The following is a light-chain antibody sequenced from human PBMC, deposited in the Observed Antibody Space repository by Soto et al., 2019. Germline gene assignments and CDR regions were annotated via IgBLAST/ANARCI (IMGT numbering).Light chain of an antibody. Sequence: EIVLTQSPATLSLCPGERATLSCRASQSVSSSYLAWYQQKPGQAPRLLIYGASSRATGIPDRFSGSGSGTDFTLTISRLEPEDFAVYYCQQYGSPTWTFGQGTKVDIK. J-gene: IGKJ1*01. CDR2: GAS. CDR3: QQYGSPTWT. V-gene: IGKV3-20*01. CDR1: QSVSSSY.